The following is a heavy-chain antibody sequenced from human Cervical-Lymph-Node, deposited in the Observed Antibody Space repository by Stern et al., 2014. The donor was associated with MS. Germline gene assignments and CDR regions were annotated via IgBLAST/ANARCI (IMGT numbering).Heavy chain of an antibody. CDR3: VRGDTTWHYFYYGLDV. CDR2: IHPRFNNA. V-gene: IGHV1-46*03. D-gene: IGHD1-14*01. Sequence: VQLEESGAEVKKPGAAVKVSCKASGYTFTSYYMHWVRQAPGQRPEMMGAIHPRFNNASYSQSFQDRVTLTRDTSTATVYMELSSLRFADTAVYYCVRGDTTWHYFYYGLDVWGQGTTVTVSS. J-gene: IGHJ6*02. CDR1: GYTFTSYY.